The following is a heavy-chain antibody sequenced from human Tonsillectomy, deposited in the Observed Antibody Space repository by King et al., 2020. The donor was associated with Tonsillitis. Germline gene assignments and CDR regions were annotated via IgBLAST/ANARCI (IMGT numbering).Heavy chain of an antibody. CDR3: AKVLVSWSVYYTPDY. D-gene: IGHD3-3*01. J-gene: IGHJ4*02. V-gene: IGHV3-30*18. CDR2: ISCDGSNK. CDR1: GFTFSNYG. Sequence: VQLVESGGGVVQPGRSLRLSCAASGFTFSNYGMNWVRQAPGKGLEWVAVISCDGSNKSYAASVKGRFTISRDNSKNTLYLQMNSLRAEDTAVDYCAKVLVSWSVYYTPDYWGQGTLVTVSS.